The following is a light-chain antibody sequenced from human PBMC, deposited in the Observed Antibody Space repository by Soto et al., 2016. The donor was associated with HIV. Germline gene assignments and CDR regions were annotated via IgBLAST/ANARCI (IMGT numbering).Light chain of an antibody. CDR2: GRD. J-gene: IGLJ2*01. V-gene: IGLV3-19*01. Sequence: SSELTQDPAVSVALGQTVTITCQGDSLRRFDASWFQQKPGQAPLLVIYGRDSRPSGIPDRFSGSSSGNTASLTITGAQAEDAADYYCDSRDSTDTYVVFGGGTKLTVL. CDR1: SLRRFD. CDR3: DSRDSTDTYVV.